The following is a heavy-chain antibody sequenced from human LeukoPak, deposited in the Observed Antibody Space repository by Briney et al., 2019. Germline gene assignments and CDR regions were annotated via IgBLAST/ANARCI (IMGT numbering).Heavy chain of an antibody. CDR1: GFTFSSYW. CDR2: INSDGSST. V-gene: IGHV3-74*01. J-gene: IGHJ4*02. CDR3: ARLVCSTSCHFDY. D-gene: IGHD2-2*01. Sequence: GGSLRLSCAASGFTFSSYWMHWVRRAPGKGLVWVSRINSDGSSTSYADSVKGRFTISRDNAKNTLYLQMNSLRAEDTAVYYCARLVCSTSCHFDYWGQGTLVTVSS.